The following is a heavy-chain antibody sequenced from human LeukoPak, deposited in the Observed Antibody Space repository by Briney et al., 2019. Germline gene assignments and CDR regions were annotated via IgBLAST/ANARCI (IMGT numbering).Heavy chain of an antibody. CDR1: GFTFSSYA. D-gene: IGHD3-22*01. CDR3: AKGSYYDSSGSFYFDY. J-gene: IGHJ4*02. Sequence: GGSLRLSCAASGFTFSSYAMYWVRQAPGKGLEWVAVISYDGSYKYYADSVKGRFTISRDNSKNTLFVQVNSLGTEDTAAYYCAKGSYYDSSGSFYFDYWGQGTLVTVSS. V-gene: IGHV3-30*04. CDR2: ISYDGSYK.